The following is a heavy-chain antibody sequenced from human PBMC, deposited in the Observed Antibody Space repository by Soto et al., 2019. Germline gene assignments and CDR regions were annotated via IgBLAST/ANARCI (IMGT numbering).Heavy chain of an antibody. J-gene: IGHJ4*02. CDR1: GGSISSDY. CDR2: IYYSGST. CDR3: ASSLAVAGTGYFDY. D-gene: IGHD6-19*01. Sequence: SETLSLTCTVSGGSISSDYWSWIRQPPGKGLEWIGYIYYSGSTNYNPSLKSRVTISVDTSKNQFSLKLSSVTAADTAVYYCASSLAVAGTGYFDYWGQGTLVTVSS. V-gene: IGHV4-59*08.